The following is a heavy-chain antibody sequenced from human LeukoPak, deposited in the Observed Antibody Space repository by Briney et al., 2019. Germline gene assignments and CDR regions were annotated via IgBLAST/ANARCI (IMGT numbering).Heavy chain of an antibody. J-gene: IGHJ3*02. Sequence: KPSETLSLTCTVSGGSISTSSYYWGRSRQPPGKGLEWIGSIYYSGSTYYNPSLKSRVTISVDMSKNQFSLKLSSVTAADTAVYYCASMSDSTSGDAFDIWGQGSMVIVSS. V-gene: IGHV4-39*01. D-gene: IGHD2-2*01. CDR1: GGSISTSSYY. CDR2: IYYSGST. CDR3: ASMSDSTSGDAFDI.